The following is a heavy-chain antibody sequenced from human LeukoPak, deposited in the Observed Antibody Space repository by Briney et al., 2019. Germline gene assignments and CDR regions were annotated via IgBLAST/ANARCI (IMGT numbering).Heavy chain of an antibody. V-gene: IGHV4-4*07. Sequence: SETLSLTCTVSGGSISSYYWSWIRQPAGKGLEWIGRIYTSGSTTYNPSLKSRVTMSVDTSKNQFSLKLRSVTAADTAVYYCARGGGGGWYGGSLAFDYWGQGTLVTVSS. D-gene: IGHD6-19*01. J-gene: IGHJ4*02. CDR2: IYTSGST. CDR1: GGSISSYY. CDR3: ARGGGGGWYGGSLAFDY.